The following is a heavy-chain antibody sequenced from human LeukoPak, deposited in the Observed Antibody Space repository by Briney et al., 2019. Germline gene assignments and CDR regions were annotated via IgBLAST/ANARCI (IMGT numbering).Heavy chain of an antibody. CDR1: GGSISSSSYY. CDR3: ASMGRLLYQSIDY. V-gene: IGHV4-39*01. J-gene: IGHJ4*02. Sequence: NPSETLSLTCTVSGGSISSSSYYWGWIRQPPGKGLEWIGSIYYSGSTYYNPSLKSRVTISVDTSKNQFSLKLSSVTAADTAVYYCASMGRLLYQSIDYWGQGTLVTVSS. CDR2: IYYSGST. D-gene: IGHD3-3*01.